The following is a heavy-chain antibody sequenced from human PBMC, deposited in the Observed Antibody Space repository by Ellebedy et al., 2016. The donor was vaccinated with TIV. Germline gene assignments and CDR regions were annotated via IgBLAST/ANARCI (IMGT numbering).Heavy chain of an antibody. V-gene: IGHV4-34*01. CDR1: GGSFSGYF. Sequence: SETLSLXCAVYGGSFSGYFWSWIRQPPGKGLEWIGEINHSGSTNYNPSLRSRVSISVDTSKNQFSLKLSSVTAADTAVYYCVRGQGDRATTSWFDPWGQGTLVTVSS. CDR3: VRGQGDRATTSWFDP. CDR2: INHSGST. J-gene: IGHJ5*02. D-gene: IGHD1-26*01.